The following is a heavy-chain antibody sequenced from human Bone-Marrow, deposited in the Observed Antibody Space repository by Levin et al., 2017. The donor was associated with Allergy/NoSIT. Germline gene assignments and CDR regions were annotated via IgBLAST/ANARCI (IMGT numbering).Heavy chain of an antibody. D-gene: IGHD2-2*01. Sequence: QPGGSLRLSCSASGFTFSNYYMHWVRQVPGKGLVWVSYINSVESDTNYADSVKGRFAISRDNAKNTLYLQMNSLGAEDTAVYYCARGGCSSTSCLDFWGQGTLVTVSS. V-gene: IGHV3-74*01. CDR2: INSVESDT. CDR1: GFTFSNYY. J-gene: IGHJ4*02. CDR3: ARGGCSSTSCLDF.